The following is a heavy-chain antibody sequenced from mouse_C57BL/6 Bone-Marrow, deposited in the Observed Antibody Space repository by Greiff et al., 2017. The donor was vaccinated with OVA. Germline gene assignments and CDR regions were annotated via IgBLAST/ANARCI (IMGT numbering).Heavy chain of an antibody. V-gene: IGHV5-12*01. Sequence: DVKLVESGGGLVQPGGSLKLSCAASGFTFSDYYMYWVRQTPEKRLEWVAYISNGGGSTYYPDTVKGRFTISRDNAKNTLYLQMSRLKSEDTAMYYCARQGAIYYGCEGVAYWGQGTLVTVSA. CDR3: ARQGAIYYGCEGVAY. J-gene: IGHJ3*01. D-gene: IGHD2-2*01. CDR2: ISNGGGST. CDR1: GFTFSDYY.